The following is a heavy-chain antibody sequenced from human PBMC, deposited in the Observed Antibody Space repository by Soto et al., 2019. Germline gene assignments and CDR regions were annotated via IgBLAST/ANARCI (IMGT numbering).Heavy chain of an antibody. CDR3: AKELSVTTYKFDD. J-gene: IGHJ4*02. CDR1: GFTLSNYA. Sequence: EVQLLQSGGGLVKPGGSLRLSCAASGFTLSNYAMSWVRQAPGKGLEWVSGISDSGCTFADSVKGRFTISMDSSKNTLYLQINTLSDEDTAVYYCAKELSVTTYKFDDWGQGTLVPVSS. CDR2: ISDSGCT. D-gene: IGHD4-17*01. V-gene: IGHV3-23*01.